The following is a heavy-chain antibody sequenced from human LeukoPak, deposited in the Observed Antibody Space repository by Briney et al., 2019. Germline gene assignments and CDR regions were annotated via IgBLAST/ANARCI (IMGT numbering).Heavy chain of an antibody. Sequence: PGGSLRLSCTASGFTLGDYAMRWGREVPGQGLGWGGFIRSKAYGGTPEYAASVKCRFTISRDDSKSIGYLQMNSLKTEDTAVYHCTRDLSYGLSYDYWGQGTLVTVSS. J-gene: IGHJ4*02. CDR1: GFTLGDYA. CDR2: IRSKAYGGTP. D-gene: IGHD5-18*01. CDR3: TRDLSYGLSYDY. V-gene: IGHV3-49*04.